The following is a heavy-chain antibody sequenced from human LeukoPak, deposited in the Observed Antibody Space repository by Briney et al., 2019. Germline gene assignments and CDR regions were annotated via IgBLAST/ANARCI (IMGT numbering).Heavy chain of an antibody. D-gene: IGHD2-2*01. CDR3: ARDTKKVPAAMYILDY. CDR1: GYIFTGYY. J-gene: IGHJ4*02. CDR2: INPNSGGS. V-gene: IGHV1-2*02. Sequence: ASVKVSCKASGYIFTGYYMHWVRQAPGQGLEWMGWINPNSGGSNNAQKFQGRVTMTRDTSISTAYMELSRLRSDDTAVYYCARDTKKVPAAMYILDYWGQGTLVTVSS.